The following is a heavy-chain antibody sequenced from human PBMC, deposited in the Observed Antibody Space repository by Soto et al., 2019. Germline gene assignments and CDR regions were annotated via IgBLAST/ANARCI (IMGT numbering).Heavy chain of an antibody. D-gene: IGHD3-3*01. CDR1: GFTFRSYG. CDR3: ARCAPSRPRITIFGVVTRPNYYYYGMDV. J-gene: IGHJ6*02. Sequence: PGGSLRLACAASGFTFRSYGMNWVRQAPGKGLEWVSSISSSSSYIHYADSVKGRFTISRDNAKNSLYLQMNSLRAEDTAVYYCARCAPSRPRITIFGVVTRPNYYYYGMDVWGQGTTVTVSS. CDR2: ISSSSSYI. V-gene: IGHV3-21*01.